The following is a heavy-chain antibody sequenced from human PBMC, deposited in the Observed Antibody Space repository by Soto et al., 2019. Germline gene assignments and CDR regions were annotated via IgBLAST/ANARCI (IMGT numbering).Heavy chain of an antibody. CDR1: GGSISGYY. CDR3: AGGQAAAGRPHPYYFDD. V-gene: IGHV4-59*01. CDR2: MYNTGST. J-gene: IGHJ4*02. D-gene: IGHD6-13*01. Sequence: SETLSLTCTVSGGSISGYYWSWIRQPPGKGLEWIGYMYNTGSTVYNPSFKSRVTISVDTSKNQFSLKLNSVTAADTAVYYCAGGQAAAGRPHPYYFDDWGQGTRVTVSS.